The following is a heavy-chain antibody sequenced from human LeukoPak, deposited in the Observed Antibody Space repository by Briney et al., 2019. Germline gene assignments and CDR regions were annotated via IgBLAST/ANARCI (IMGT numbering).Heavy chain of an antibody. CDR1: GFTVSSNY. V-gene: IGHV3-66*01. CDR3: ATQRGTTAMVRDYYGMDV. J-gene: IGHJ6*02. CDR2: IYSGGST. D-gene: IGHD5-18*01. Sequence: GGSLRLSCAASGFTVSSNYMSWVRQAPGKGLEWVSVIYSGGSTYYAGSVKGRFTISRDNSKNTLYLQMNSLRAEDTAVYYCATQRGTTAMVRDYYGMDVWGQGTTVTVSS.